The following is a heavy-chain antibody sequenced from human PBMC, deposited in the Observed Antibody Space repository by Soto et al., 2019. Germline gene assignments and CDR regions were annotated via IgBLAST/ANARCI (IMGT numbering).Heavy chain of an antibody. CDR1: GFTFSSYA. J-gene: IGHJ5*02. Sequence: GESLKISCAASGFTFSSYAMSWVRQAPGKGLEWVSAISGSGGSTYYADSVKGRFTISRDNSKNTLYLQMNSLRAEDTAVYYCAKDPGNWNWFDPWGQGTLVTVS. CDR3: AKDPGNWNWFDP. V-gene: IGHV3-23*01. D-gene: IGHD1-1*01. CDR2: ISGSGGST.